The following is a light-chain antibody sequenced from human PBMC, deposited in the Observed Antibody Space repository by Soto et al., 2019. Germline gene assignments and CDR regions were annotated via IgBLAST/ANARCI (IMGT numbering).Light chain of an antibody. CDR2: DNN. CDR1: SSNIGTNY. V-gene: IGLV1-51*01. Sequence: QSVLTQPPSVSAAPGQKVTISCSGSSSNIGTNYVSWYQQLPETAPKLLIYDNNKRPSGSPDRFSGSKSHTSATLGITGLQTGEEADYYCGTWDSRLSAVVFGGGTKLTVL. CDR3: GTWDSRLSAVV. J-gene: IGLJ2*01.